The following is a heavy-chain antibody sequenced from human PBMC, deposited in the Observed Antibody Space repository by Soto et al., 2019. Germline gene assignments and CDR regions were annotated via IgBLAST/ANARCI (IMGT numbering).Heavy chain of an antibody. V-gene: IGHV3-21*01. CDR1: GFTFSGYS. Sequence: EVQLVESGGGLVKPGGSLRLSCAASGFTFSGYSLNWVRQAPGKGLEWVSSISSSSSYIYYADSVKGRFTISRDNAKNPLYLQLNRLRAEDTAVYYCARDAPRGGGGRVVGIDVWGQGTTVTVSS. CDR2: ISSSSSYI. J-gene: IGHJ6*02. CDR3: ARDAPRGGGGRVVGIDV. D-gene: IGHD2-2*01.